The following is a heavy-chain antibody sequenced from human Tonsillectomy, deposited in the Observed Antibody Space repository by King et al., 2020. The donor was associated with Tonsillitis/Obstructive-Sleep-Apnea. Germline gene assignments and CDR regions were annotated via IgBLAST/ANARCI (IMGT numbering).Heavy chain of an antibody. Sequence: VQLVESGGGLVQPGRSLRLSCAASGFTFDDYAMHWVRQAPGKGLEWVSGISWNSGSIGYADSVEGRFTISRDNAKHSLYLQMNSLRAEDTALYYCAKERDTAISWGVDYWGQGTLVTVSS. J-gene: IGHJ4*02. CDR3: AKERDTAISWGVDY. D-gene: IGHD5-18*01. CDR1: GFTFDDYA. V-gene: IGHV3-9*01. CDR2: ISWNSGSI.